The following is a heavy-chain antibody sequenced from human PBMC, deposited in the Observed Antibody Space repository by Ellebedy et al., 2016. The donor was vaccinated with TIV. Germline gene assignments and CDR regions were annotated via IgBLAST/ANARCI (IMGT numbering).Heavy chain of an antibody. V-gene: IGHV4-30-4*01. J-gene: IGHJ5*02. Sequence: LRLXCAVSGGSISSGGYSWSWIRQPPGKGLEWIGYIYYSGSTYYNPSLKSRVTISVDTSKNQFSLKLSSVTAADTAVYYCARGYYDFWSGYSNWFDPWGQGTLVTVSS. CDR2: IYYSGST. CDR3: ARGYYDFWSGYSNWFDP. CDR1: GGSISSGGYS. D-gene: IGHD3-3*01.